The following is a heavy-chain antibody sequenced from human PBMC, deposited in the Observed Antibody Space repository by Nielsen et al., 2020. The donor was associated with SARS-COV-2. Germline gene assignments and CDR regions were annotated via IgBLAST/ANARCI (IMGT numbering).Heavy chain of an antibody. J-gene: IGHJ4*02. D-gene: IGHD4-17*01. Sequence: SETLSLTCTVSGGSISGYYWSWIRQPPGKGLEWIGEINHNGSTNYNPSLKSRVTISVDTSKNQFSLKLSSVTAADTAVYYCASRRIDYGDYDRFLDYWGQGTLVTVSS. CDR1: GGSISGYY. CDR2: INHNGST. V-gene: IGHV4-34*01. CDR3: ASRRIDYGDYDRFLDY.